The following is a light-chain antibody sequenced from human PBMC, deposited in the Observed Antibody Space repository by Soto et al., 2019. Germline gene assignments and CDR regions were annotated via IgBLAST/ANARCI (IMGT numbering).Light chain of an antibody. CDR3: KHYNSYPWT. CDR2: HAS. Sequence: DSHMTQSPSTLSASIGDRVTISCRARQTINNWLAWYQQKLGKAPNLLIHHASHLDTGVPSRFSGSAVGTEFPLTISSLQPVDFATYYCKHYNSYPWTFGQGTKVEIQ. CDR1: QTINNW. V-gene: IGKV1-5*01. J-gene: IGKJ1*01.